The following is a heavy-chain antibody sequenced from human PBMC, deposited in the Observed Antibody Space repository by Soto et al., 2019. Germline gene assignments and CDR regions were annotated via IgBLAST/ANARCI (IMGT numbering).Heavy chain of an antibody. Sequence: PGGSLRLSCAASGFTFSSYSMNWVRQAPGKGLEWVSSISSSSSYIYYADSVKGRFTISRDNAKNSLYLQMNSLRAEDTAVYYCARSLRRDYSSSSYFDYWGQGTLVTVSS. CDR1: GFTFSSYS. J-gene: IGHJ4*02. CDR2: ISSSSSYI. V-gene: IGHV3-21*01. D-gene: IGHD6-6*01. CDR3: ARSLRRDYSSSSYFDY.